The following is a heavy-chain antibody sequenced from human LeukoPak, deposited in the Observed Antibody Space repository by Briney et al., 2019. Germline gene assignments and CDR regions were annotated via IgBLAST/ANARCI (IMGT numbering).Heavy chain of an antibody. CDR1: GGSISSSSYY. Sequence: SETLSLTCTVSGGSISSSSYYWGWIRRPPGKGLEWIGSIYYSGSTYYNPSLKSRVTISVDTSKNQFSLKLSSVTAADTAVYYCARYMVRGVIITPMKNWFDPWGQGTLVTVSS. V-gene: IGHV4-39*07. CDR2: IYYSGST. D-gene: IGHD3-10*01. CDR3: ARYMVRGVIITPMKNWFDP. J-gene: IGHJ5*02.